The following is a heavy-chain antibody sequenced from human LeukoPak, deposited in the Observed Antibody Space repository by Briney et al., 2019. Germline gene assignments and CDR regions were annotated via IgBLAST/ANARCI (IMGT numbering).Heavy chain of an antibody. V-gene: IGHV3-33*01. Sequence: GGSLRLSCATSGFTFNNYGMHWVRQAPGKGLEWVAVMWYDGSNKYYADSVQGRFTISRDNSKNTLYLQMNSLRVEDTAVYYCARSYYRGNSGATDYWVQGTLVSVFS. D-gene: IGHD4-23*01. CDR2: MWYDGSNK. J-gene: IGHJ4*02. CDR3: ARSYYRGNSGATDY. CDR1: GFTFNNYG.